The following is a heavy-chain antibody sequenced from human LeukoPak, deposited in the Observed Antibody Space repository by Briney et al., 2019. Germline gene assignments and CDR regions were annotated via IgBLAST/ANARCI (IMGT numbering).Heavy chain of an antibody. J-gene: IGHJ1*01. D-gene: IGHD3-22*01. CDR1: GFTFSSYW. V-gene: IGHV3-7*05. Sequence: PGGSLRLSCAASGFTFSSYWMSWVRQAPGKGLEWVANIKQDGSEKYYVDSVKVRFTISRDNAKNSLYLQMNSLRADDTAVYYCARDQDYYDSSGYWAEYFQHWGQGTLVTVSS. CDR2: IKQDGSEK. CDR3: ARDQDYYDSSGYWAEYFQH.